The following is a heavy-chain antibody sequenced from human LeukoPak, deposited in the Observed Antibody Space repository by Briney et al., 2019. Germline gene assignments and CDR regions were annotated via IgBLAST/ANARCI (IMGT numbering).Heavy chain of an antibody. CDR3: ARAHYDFWTVDAFDI. J-gene: IGHJ3*02. CDR1: GGSISSSSYY. CDR2: IYYSGST. V-gene: IGHV4-39*07. D-gene: IGHD3-3*01. Sequence: ETLSLTCTVSGGSISSSSYYWGWIRQPPGKGLEWIGSIYYSGSTYYNPSLKSRVTISVDTSKNQFSLKLSSVTAADTAVYYCARAHYDFWTVDAFDIWGQGTMVTVSS.